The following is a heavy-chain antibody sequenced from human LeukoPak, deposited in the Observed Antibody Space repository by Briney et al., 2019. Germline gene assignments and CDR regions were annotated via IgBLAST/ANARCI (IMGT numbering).Heavy chain of an antibody. CDR3: ARDQGGAVAGNFDY. D-gene: IGHD6-19*01. CDR1: GGSISSHY. Sequence: ETLSLTCTVSGGSISSHYWSWIRQPPGKGLEWIGYIYYSGNTNYNPSVKSRVTISAGTSKNQFSLKLSSVTAADTAVYYCARDQGGAVAGNFDYWGQGTLVTVSS. CDR2: IYYSGNT. J-gene: IGHJ4*02. V-gene: IGHV4-59*11.